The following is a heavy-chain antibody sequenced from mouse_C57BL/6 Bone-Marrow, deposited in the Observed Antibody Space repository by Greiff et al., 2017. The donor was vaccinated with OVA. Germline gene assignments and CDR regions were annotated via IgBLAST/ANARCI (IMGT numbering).Heavy chain of an antibody. CDR1: GYAFTNYL. CDR3: ARYGYDEGKAWFAY. J-gene: IGHJ3*01. D-gene: IGHD2-2*01. CDR2: INPGSGGT. Sequence: QVQLKESGAELVRPGTSVKVSCKASGYAFTNYLIEWVKQRPGQGLEWIGVINPGSGGTNYNEKFKGKATLTADKSSSTAYMQLSSLTSEDSAVYFCARYGYDEGKAWFAYWGQGTLVTVSA. V-gene: IGHV1-54*01.